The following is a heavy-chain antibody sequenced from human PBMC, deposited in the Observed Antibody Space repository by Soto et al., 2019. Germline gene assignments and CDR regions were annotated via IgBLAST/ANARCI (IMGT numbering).Heavy chain of an antibody. J-gene: IGHJ6*02. CDR2: ISYDGSNK. V-gene: IGHV3-30-3*01. CDR3: ARDSSGWYVSNSYGMDV. CDR1: GFTFSSYA. D-gene: IGHD6-19*01. Sequence: GSLRLSCAASGFTFSSYAMHWVRQAPGKGLEWVAVISYDGSNKYYADSVTGRFTISRDNSKNTLYLQMNSLRAEYTAVYYCARDSSGWYVSNSYGMDVWGQGTTVTVSS.